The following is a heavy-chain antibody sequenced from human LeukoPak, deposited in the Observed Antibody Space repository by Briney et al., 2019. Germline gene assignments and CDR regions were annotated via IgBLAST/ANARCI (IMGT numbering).Heavy chain of an antibody. Sequence: GGSLRLSCAASGLTFSNYAMTWVRQAPGKGLEWVSVISGNGGRTYYAESAKGRFTISRDNSKNTLYLQMNSLRAEDTAIYYCAKGAHSGYDYWLDPWGQGTLVTVSS. D-gene: IGHD5-12*01. CDR1: GLTFSNYA. V-gene: IGHV3-23*01. CDR3: AKGAHSGYDYWLDP. J-gene: IGHJ5*02. CDR2: ISGNGGRT.